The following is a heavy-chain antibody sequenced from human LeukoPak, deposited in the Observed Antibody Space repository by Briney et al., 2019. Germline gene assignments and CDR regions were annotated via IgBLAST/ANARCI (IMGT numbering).Heavy chain of an antibody. J-gene: IGHJ6*03. CDR2: INHSGST. CDR3: ARLGNYDILTGYYIREDYYYYMDV. CDR1: GGSISNYY. Sequence: SETLSLTCTVSGGSISNYYWGWIRQAPGKGLEWIGEINHSGSTNYNPSLKSRVTISVDTSKNQFSLKLSSVTAADTAVYYCARLGNYDILTGYYIREDYYYYMDVWGKGTTVTVSS. V-gene: IGHV4-34*01. D-gene: IGHD3-9*01.